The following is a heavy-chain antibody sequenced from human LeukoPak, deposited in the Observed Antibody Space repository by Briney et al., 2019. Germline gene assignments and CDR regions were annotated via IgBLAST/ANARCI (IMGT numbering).Heavy chain of an antibody. CDR1: GFTFSSYS. J-gene: IGHJ4*02. Sequence: AGSLRLSCAASGFTFSSYSMNWVRQAPGKGLEWVSSISSSSSYIYYADSVKGRFTISRDNAENSLYLQMNSLRAEDTAVYYCARITPVWQQLVSSSFDYWGQGTLVTVSS. CDR2: ISSSSSYI. CDR3: ARITPVWQQLVSSSFDY. D-gene: IGHD6-13*01. V-gene: IGHV3-21*04.